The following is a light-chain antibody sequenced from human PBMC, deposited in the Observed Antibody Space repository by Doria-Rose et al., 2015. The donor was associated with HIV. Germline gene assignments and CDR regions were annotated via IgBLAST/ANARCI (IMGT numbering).Light chain of an antibody. J-gene: IGKJ3*01. CDR3: QQYYDTPS. Sequence: ERATLNCKSNQSLLYTSKNYLAWYQQKPGQPPKLLIYWASTRQSGVPARFSGSGSGTDFTLTIGSLEAEDVAVYYCQQYYDTPSFGPGTTVDIK. CDR1: QSLLYTSKNY. CDR2: WAS. V-gene: IGKV4-1*01.